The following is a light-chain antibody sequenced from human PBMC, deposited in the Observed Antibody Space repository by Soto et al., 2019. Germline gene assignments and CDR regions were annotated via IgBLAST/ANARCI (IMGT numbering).Light chain of an antibody. CDR3: SSYTSGSTYV. J-gene: IGLJ1*01. Sequence: QSALTQPASVSGSPGQSITISCTGTSSDVGGYNYVSWYQQHPGKAPKLMIYEVSNRPSGVSNRFSGSKSGNTASLTISVLQAEDEADYYCSSYTSGSTYVFGTGTKVTVL. V-gene: IGLV2-14*01. CDR2: EVS. CDR1: SSDVGGYNY.